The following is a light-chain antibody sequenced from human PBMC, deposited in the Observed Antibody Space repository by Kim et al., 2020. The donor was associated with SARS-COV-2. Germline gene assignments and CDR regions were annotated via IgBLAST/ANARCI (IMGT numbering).Light chain of an antibody. CDR3: QRRST. V-gene: IGKV3-11*01. CDR2: DSF. CDR1: QSVSRS. J-gene: IGKJ4*01. Sequence: EIVLTQSPATLSLSPGETATLSCRASQSVSRSLAWYQQKPGQAPRFLIYDSFYRATGSPARFSGSVSETDFTLTIHSLEPEDVAVYFCQRRSTFGGGTKVDIK.